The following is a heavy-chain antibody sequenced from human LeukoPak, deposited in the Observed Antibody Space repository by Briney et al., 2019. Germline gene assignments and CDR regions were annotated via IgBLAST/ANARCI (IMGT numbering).Heavy chain of an antibody. D-gene: IGHD5-12*01. V-gene: IGHV1-2*02. J-gene: IGHJ6*03. CDR3: AREGPDSGPRDYYYYYMDV. CDR2: INPNSGGT. Sequence: ASVKVSCKASGYTFTGYYMHWVRQAPGQGLEWMGWINPNSGGTNYAQKFQGRVTMTRDTSISTAYMELSRLRSDDTAVYYCAREGPDSGPRDYYYYYMDVWGKGTTVTVSS. CDR1: GYTFTGYY.